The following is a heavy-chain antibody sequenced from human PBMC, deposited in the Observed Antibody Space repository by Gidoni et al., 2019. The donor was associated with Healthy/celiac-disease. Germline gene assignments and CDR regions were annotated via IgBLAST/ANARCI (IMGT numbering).Heavy chain of an antibody. CDR1: GFTFGEYS. Sequence: EVQLVESGGGLVQPGRSLRLSCTASGFTFGEYSMSWVRQAPGKGLEWVGFIRSKAYGGTTEYAASVKGRFTISRDDSKSIAYLQMNSLKTEDTAVYYCTGYSSGWSGGYFDYWGQGTLVTVSS. D-gene: IGHD6-19*01. J-gene: IGHJ4*02. V-gene: IGHV3-49*04. CDR2: IRSKAYGGTT. CDR3: TGYSSGWSGGYFDY.